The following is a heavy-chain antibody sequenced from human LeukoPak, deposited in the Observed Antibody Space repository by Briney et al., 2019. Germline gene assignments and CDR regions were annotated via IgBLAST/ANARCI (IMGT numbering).Heavy chain of an antibody. V-gene: IGHV3-9*01. CDR3: AKDDYNDPHYMDV. CDR1: GFTFEYYA. D-gene: IGHD4-11*01. J-gene: IGHJ6*03. CDR2: ISWNSDSI. Sequence: PGRSLRLSCAASGFTFEYYAMHWVRQAPGKGLEWVSGISWNSDSIVYADSVKGRFTISRDNAKNSLFLQMNSLRSEDTALYYCAKDDYNDPHYMDVWGKGTTVIVSS.